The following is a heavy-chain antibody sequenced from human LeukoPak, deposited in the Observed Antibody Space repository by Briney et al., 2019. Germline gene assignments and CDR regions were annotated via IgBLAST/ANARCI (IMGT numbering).Heavy chain of an antibody. J-gene: IGHJ6*04. CDR3: ARFRANYYYYGMDV. V-gene: IGHV4-34*01. CDR1: GGSFSGYY. CDR2: INHSGST. Sequence: PSETLSLTCAVYGGSFSGYYWSWIRQPPGKGLEWIGEINHSGSTNYNPSLKSRVTISVDTSKNQFSLKLSSVTAADTAVYYCARFRANYYYYGMDVWGKGTTVTVSS.